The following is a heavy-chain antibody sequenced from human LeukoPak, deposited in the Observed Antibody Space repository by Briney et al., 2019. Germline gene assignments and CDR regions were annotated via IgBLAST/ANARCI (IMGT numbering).Heavy chain of an antibody. Sequence: TGRSLRLSCAASGFTLSSYEMNWVRQAPGKGLEWVSYISSSGSTIYYADSVEGRFTISRDNAKNSLYLQMNSLRAEDTAVYYCARSKGIAVAGTIDPWGQGTLVTVSS. CDR2: ISSSGSTI. CDR1: GFTLSSYE. V-gene: IGHV3-48*03. D-gene: IGHD6-19*01. J-gene: IGHJ5*02. CDR3: ARSKGIAVAGTIDP.